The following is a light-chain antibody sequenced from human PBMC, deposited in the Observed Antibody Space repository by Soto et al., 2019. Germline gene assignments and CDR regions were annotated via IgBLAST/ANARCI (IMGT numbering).Light chain of an antibody. J-gene: IGLJ1*01. CDR2: EVS. CDR3: SSYTSSSTLI. CDR1: ISDVGGYND. V-gene: IGLV2-14*01. Sequence: HSALTQPASVSGSPGQSITISCTGTISDVGGYNDVSWYQQHPGKAPKLMIYEVSNRPSGVSNRFSGSKSGNTASLTISGLQAEEEADYYCSSYTSSSTLIFGTGTKVTVL.